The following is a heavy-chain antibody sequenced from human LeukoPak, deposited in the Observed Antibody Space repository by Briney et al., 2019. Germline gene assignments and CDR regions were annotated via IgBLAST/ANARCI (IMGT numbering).Heavy chain of an antibody. CDR1: GYTFTGYY. V-gene: IGHV1-2*02. CDR2: INPNSGGT. J-gene: IGHJ4*02. Sequence: ASVKVSCKASGYTFTGYYMHWVRQAPGQGLEWMGWINPNSGGTNYAQEFQGRVTMTRDTSISTAYMELSRLRSDDTAVYYCARVSHSDWLYFDYWGQGTLVTVSS. CDR3: ARVSHSDWLYFDY. D-gene: IGHD2-21*02.